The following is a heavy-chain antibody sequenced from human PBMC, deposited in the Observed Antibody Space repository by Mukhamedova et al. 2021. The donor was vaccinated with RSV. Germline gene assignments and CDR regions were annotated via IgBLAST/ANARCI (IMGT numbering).Heavy chain of an antibody. J-gene: IGHJ5*01. V-gene: IGHV3-13*01. CDR3: ARGLRGGLDP. D-gene: IGHD2-21*01. Sequence: EWVSSIGRTGDTYYSGSVKGRFTISRENAKTSFYLQLNTLRAGDTAVYYCARGLRGGLDPWARGTLVTVSS. CDR2: IGRTGDT.